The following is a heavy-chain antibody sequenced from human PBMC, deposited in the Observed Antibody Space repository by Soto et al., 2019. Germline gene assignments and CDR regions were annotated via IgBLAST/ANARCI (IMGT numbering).Heavy chain of an antibody. D-gene: IGHD3-16*01. Sequence: PGGSLRLSCAASGFTFSNYNMNWVCQVPGKGLEWVSYISSSSSIIYYADSVKGRFTISRDNAKNSLYLQMNSLRAEDTAVYYCARGNALGYWGQGTLVTVSS. V-gene: IGHV3-48*01. J-gene: IGHJ4*02. CDR3: ARGNALGY. CDR2: ISSSSSII. CDR1: GFTFSNYN.